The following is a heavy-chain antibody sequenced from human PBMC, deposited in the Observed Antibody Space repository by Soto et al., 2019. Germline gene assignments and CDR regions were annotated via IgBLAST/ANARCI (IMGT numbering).Heavy chain of an antibody. D-gene: IGHD3-3*01. CDR2: ISSSSSTI. CDR1: GFTFSSYS. J-gene: IGHJ6*02. V-gene: IGHV3-48*02. CDR3: ARDSQYYDFWSGYYSYYYYGMDV. Sequence: EVQLVESGGGLVQPGGSLRLSCAASGFTFSSYSMNWVRQAPGKGLEWVSYISSSSSTIYYADSVKGRFTISRDNAKNSLYLQMNSLRDEDTAVYYCARDSQYYDFWSGYYSYYYYGMDVWGQGTTVTGSS.